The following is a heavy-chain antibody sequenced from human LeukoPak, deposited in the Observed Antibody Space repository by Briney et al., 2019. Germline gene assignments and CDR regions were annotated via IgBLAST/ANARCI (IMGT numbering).Heavy chain of an antibody. CDR1: GYTFTGYY. CDR3: AREMATSYELDY. Sequence: ASVKVSCKASGYTFTGYYVHWVRQAPGQGLEWMGRINPNTGGSNYAQKFQGRVTMTRDTSISTVCMELSRLTSDDTAVYYCAREMATSYELDYWGQGILVTVSS. J-gene: IGHJ4*02. CDR2: INPNTGGS. V-gene: IGHV1-2*06. D-gene: IGHD5-24*01.